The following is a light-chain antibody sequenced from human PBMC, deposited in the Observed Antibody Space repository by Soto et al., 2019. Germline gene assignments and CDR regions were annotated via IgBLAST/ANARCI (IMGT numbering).Light chain of an antibody. V-gene: IGLV2-14*01. CDR3: SSYSISTAYL. CDR1: SSDVGGYDY. J-gene: IGLJ1*01. Sequence: QSVLTQPASVSGSPGQSITISCTGTSSDVGGYDYVSWYQLHPGKAPKLMIFEVSNRPSGVSYRFSGSKSGNTASLTISGLQAEDEADYFRSSYSISTAYLFGTGTKVTVL. CDR2: EVS.